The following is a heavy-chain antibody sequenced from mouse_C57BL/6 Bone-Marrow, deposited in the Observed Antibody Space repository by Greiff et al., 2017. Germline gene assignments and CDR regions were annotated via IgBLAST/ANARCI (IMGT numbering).Heavy chain of an antibody. CDR1: GFTFSSYG. Sequence: SGGDLVKPGGSLKLSCAASGFTFSSYGMSWVRQTPDKRLEWVATISSGGSYTYYPDSVKGRFTISRDNAKNTLYLQMSSLKSEDTAMYYCARQGAGSWFAYWGQGTLVTVSA. CDR3: ARQGAGSWFAY. J-gene: IGHJ3*01. CDR2: ISSGGSYT. V-gene: IGHV5-6*01. D-gene: IGHD3-3*01.